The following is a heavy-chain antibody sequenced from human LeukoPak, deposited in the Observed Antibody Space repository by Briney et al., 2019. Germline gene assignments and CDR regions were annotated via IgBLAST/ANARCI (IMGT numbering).Heavy chain of an antibody. CDR3: ATEQLAAAGTVLDY. CDR2: ITSSSRYM. V-gene: IGHV3-21*01. D-gene: IGHD6-13*01. J-gene: IGHJ4*02. Sequence: GGSLRLSCAASGFTFSSYEMNWVRQAPGKGLEWVSSITSSSRYMFYADSVKGRFTISRDNAKNSLYLQMNSLRAEGTAVYYCATEQLAAAGTVLDYWGQGTLVTVSS. CDR1: GFTFSSYE.